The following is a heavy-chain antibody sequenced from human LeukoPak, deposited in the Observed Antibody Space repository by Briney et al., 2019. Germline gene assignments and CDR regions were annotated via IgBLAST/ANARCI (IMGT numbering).Heavy chain of an antibody. CDR1: GGSLSSYY. CDR2: IYYSGST. V-gene: IGHV4-59*01. J-gene: IGHJ4*02. D-gene: IGHD3-10*01. CDR3: ARVHYGSGIDY. Sequence: SETLSLTCTVSGGSLSSYYWSWIRQPPGKGLEWIGYIYYSGSTNYNPSLKSRVTISVGTSKNQFSLKLSSVTAADTAVYYCARVHYGSGIDYWGQGTLVTVPS.